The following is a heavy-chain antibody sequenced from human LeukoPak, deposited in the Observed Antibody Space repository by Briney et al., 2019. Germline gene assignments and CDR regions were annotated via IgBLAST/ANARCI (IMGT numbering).Heavy chain of an antibody. CDR1: GFISSNYG. D-gene: IGHD2-2*01. CDR2: ISYDGSNT. J-gene: IGHJ6*02. CDR3: AKDRPDIVVVPVAVRSLPLNGMDV. V-gene: IGHV3-30*18. Sequence: GGSLRLSCVASGFISSNYGMHWVRQAPGKGLEWVATISYDGSNTYYVDSVKGRFTISRDNSNNTLYLQMNSLRPEDTAMYFCAKDRPDIVVVPVAVRSLPLNGMDVWGQGTSVTVSS.